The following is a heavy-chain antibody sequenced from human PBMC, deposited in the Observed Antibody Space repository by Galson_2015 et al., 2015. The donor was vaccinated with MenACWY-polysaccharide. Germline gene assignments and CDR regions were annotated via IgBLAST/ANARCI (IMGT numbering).Heavy chain of an antibody. J-gene: IGHJ4*02. CDR3: ARPSYSSSWNPFDY. V-gene: IGHV5-51*01. CDR2: IFPGDSDT. Sequence: PGNGLEWMGVIFPGDSDTRYSPSFQGQVTISADKSIGTAYLQWSSLKASDTAMYYCARPSYSSSWNPFDYWGQGTLVTVSS. D-gene: IGHD6-13*01.